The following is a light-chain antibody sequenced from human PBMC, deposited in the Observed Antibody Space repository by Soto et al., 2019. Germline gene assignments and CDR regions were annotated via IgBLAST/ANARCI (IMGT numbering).Light chain of an antibody. Sequence: EIVLTQSPGTLSLSPGERATLSCRASQSVSSSYLAWYQQKPGQAPRLLIYGASGRANGIPDRFSGSGSGTDFPLTISRRAPEKFALYYGQQYGSSIFTFGPGTEVDIK. V-gene: IGKV3-20*01. CDR2: GAS. CDR1: QSVSSSY. CDR3: QQYGSSIFT. J-gene: IGKJ3*01.